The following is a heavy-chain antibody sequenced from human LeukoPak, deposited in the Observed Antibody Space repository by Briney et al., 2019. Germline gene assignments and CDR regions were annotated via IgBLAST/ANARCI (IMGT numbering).Heavy chain of an antibody. V-gene: IGHV4-4*07. CDR3: ARDYSGSYYGAEWYYYYYMDA. CDR2: IYTSGST. Sequence: SETLSLTCTVSGGSISSYYWSWIRQPAGKGLEWIGRIYTSGSTNYNPSLKSRVTMSVDTSKNQFSLKLSSVTAADAAVYYCARDYSGSYYGAEWYYYYYMDAWGKGTTVTVSS. J-gene: IGHJ6*03. D-gene: IGHD1-26*01. CDR1: GGSISSYY.